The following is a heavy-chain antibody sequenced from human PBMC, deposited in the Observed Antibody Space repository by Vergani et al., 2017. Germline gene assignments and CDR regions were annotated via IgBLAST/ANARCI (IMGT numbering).Heavy chain of an antibody. J-gene: IGHJ4*02. V-gene: IGHV3-33*06. D-gene: IGHD5-12*01. Sequence: VQLLESGGGLAQPGGSLRLSCAASGFTFSSYGMHWVRQAPGKGLEWVAVIWYDGSNKYYADSVKGRFTISRDNSKNTLYLQMNSLRADDTAVYYCTKGSRGYTGYFFDYWGQGTLATVSS. CDR2: IWYDGSNK. CDR3: TKGSRGYTGYFFDY. CDR1: GFTFSSYG.